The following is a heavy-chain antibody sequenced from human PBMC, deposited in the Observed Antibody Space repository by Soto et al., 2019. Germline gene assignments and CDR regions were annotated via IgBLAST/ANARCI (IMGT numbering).Heavy chain of an antibody. CDR1: GYGFISYW. Sequence: GESLKISCRGSGYGFISYWIGWVRQMSGKELEWMGIIYPGDAHTRYSPSFQGQVTISADKSISTAYLQWSSLKASDTAMYYCARLPTGRTVTDHGMDVWGQGTAVTVSS. CDR3: ARLPTGRTVTDHGMDV. J-gene: IGHJ6*02. D-gene: IGHD3-10*01. V-gene: IGHV5-51*01. CDR2: IYPGDAHT.